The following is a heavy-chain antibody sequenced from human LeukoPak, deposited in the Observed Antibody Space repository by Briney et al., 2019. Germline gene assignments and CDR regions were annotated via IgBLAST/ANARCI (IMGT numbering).Heavy chain of an antibody. CDR3: VKPSVAGSFPFDY. V-gene: IGHV3-64D*06. Sequence: PGGSLRLSCSASGFTFSGYAMHWVRQAPGKGLEYVSAISSNGGSTYYADSVKGRFTISRDNSKNTLYLQMSSLRAEDTAVYYCVKPSVAGSFPFDYWGQGTLVTVSS. D-gene: IGHD6-19*01. CDR2: ISSNGGST. CDR1: GFTFSGYA. J-gene: IGHJ4*02.